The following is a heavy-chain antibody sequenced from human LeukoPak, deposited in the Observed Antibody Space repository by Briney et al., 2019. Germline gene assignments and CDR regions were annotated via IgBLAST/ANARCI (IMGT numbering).Heavy chain of an antibody. D-gene: IGHD4-17*01. CDR1: GFSVSSGF. CDR3: ARDGTRSSDY. J-gene: IGHJ4*02. CDR2: IQSDGTDK. Sequence: RPGGSLRLSCVGSGFSVSSGFMSWVRQAPGKGLEWVAFIQSDGTDKYYIDSVKGRFTISRDKSKNTLYLQMNSLRVEDSAVYFCARDGTRSSDYWGQGTLVTVSS. V-gene: IGHV3-30*02.